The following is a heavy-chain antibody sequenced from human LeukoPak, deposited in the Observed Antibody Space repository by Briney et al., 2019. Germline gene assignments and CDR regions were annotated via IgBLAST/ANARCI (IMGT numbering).Heavy chain of an antibody. D-gene: IGHD4-17*01. CDR1: SGAISSYY. V-gene: IGHV4-59*08. CDR2: IHYSGST. J-gene: IGHJ4*02. Sequence: PSETLSLTCAVSSGAISSYYWSWIRQPPGRGLEWIAYIHYSGSTNSNPSLKSRVTISVDTSKNQFFLKLSSVTAADTAVYYCARHRPDYGDYENDYFFDHWGQGTLVTVSS. CDR3: ARHRPDYGDYENDYFFDH.